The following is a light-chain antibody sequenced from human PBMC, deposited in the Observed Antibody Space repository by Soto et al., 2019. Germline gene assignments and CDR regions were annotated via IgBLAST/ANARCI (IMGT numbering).Light chain of an antibody. V-gene: IGKV3-11*01. J-gene: IGKJ5*01. CDR3: QNLKT. CDR1: QSIKNN. CDR2: DAV. Sequence: EIALTQSPATLSLSPGERATLSCRASQSIKNNIAWYQKRPGQAPRLLIDDAVNRATAIPPRFSGSGSGTDFTLTIASLEPEDFAVYYCQNLKTFGQGTRLEIK.